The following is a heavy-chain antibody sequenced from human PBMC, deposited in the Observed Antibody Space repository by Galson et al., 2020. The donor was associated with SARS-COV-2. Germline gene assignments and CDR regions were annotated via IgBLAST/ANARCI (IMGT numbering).Heavy chain of an antibody. Sequence: GESLKISCAASGFTFSSYGMHWVRQAPGKGLEWVAVIWYDGSNKYYADSVKGRFTISRDNSKNTLYLQMNSLRAEDTAVYYCARDPLGQCSSTSCYGLFDYWGQGTLVTVSS. J-gene: IGHJ4*02. CDR1: GFTFSSYG. V-gene: IGHV3-33*01. CDR3: ARDPLGQCSSTSCYGLFDY. CDR2: IWYDGSNK. D-gene: IGHD2-2*01.